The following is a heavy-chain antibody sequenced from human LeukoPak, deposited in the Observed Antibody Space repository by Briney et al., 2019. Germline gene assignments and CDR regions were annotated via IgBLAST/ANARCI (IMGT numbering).Heavy chain of an antibody. V-gene: IGHV4-59*12. D-gene: IGHD5-12*01. J-gene: IGHJ5*02. CDR2: IYYSGST. CDR1: GDSISSYY. Sequence: SETLSLTCTVSGDSISSYYCSWIRQPPGKGLEWSGYIYYSGSTSYNPSLKSRVTMSVDTSHNQVFLKLNSVTAADTAVYYCAREARSGYEGFWSDPWGQGTVVTVSS. CDR3: AREARSGYEGFWSDP.